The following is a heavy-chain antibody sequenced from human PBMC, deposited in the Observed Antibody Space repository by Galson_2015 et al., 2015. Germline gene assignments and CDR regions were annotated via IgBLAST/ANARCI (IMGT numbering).Heavy chain of an antibody. V-gene: IGHV4-59*01. CDR2: INYSGST. D-gene: IGHD6-19*01. CDR1: GGSISNYY. CDR3: ARAIAVAGQRRDFDL. Sequence: ETLSLTCTVSGGSISNYYWNWIRQPPGKGLEWVGCINYSGSTNHNPSLKSRVTMSVDTSKNQFSLNLTSVTDADTAVYYCARAIAVAGQRRDFDLWGRGTLVTVSS. J-gene: IGHJ2*01.